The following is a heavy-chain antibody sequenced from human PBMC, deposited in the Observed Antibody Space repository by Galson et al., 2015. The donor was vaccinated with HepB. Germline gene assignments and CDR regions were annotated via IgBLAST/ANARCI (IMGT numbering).Heavy chain of an antibody. CDR3: AKAKGSGWYQFGYYYYGMDV. CDR1: GDSVSSNSAA. Sequence: CAISGDSVSSNSAAWNWIRQSPSRGLEWLGRTYYRSKWYNDYAVSVKSRITINPDTSKNQFSLQLNSVTPEDTAVYYCAKAKGSGWYQFGYYYYGMDVWGQGTTVTVSS. CDR2: TYYRSKWYN. J-gene: IGHJ6*02. V-gene: IGHV6-1*01. D-gene: IGHD6-19*01.